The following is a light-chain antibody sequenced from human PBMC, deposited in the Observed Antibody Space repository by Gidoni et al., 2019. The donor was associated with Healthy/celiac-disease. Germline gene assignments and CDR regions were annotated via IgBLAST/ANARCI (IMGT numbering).Light chain of an antibody. J-gene: IGKJ4*01. CDR3: MQALQTPLT. V-gene: IGKV2-28*01. Sequence: IAMTQSPLPLAVTPGEPSSIPCTSSQSLLHSNGYNYLDWYLQKPGQSPQLLIYLGSNLASGVPDRFSGSGSGTDFTLKISRVEAEDVGIYYCMQALQTPLTFGGGTKVEIK. CDR1: QSLLHSNGYNY. CDR2: LGS.